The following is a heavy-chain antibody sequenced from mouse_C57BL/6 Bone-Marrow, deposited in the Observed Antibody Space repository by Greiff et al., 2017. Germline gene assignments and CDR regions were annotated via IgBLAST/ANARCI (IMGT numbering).Heavy chain of an antibody. J-gene: IGHJ4*01. CDR3: ALPFYYAMDY. CDR2: IYPGDGDT. V-gene: IGHV1-82*01. CDR1: GYAFSSSW. Sequence: VKLMESGPELVKPGASVKISCKASGYAFSSSWMNWVKQRPGKGLEWIGRIYPGDGDTNYNGKFKGKATLTADKSSSTAYMQLSSLTSEDSAVYFCALPFYYAMDYWGQGTSVTVSS.